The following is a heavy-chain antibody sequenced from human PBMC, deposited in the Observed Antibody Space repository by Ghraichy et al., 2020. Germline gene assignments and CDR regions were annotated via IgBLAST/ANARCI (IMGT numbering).Heavy chain of an antibody. Sequence: SETLSLTCTVSGVSVSSSYYYWSWIRQPPGKGLEWIGYISYNGNTNYNPSLKSRVTISVDTSKNQFSLNLSSVTAADTAVYYCARDRALTRKYYFDYWGQGTLVTVSS. V-gene: IGHV4-61*01. D-gene: IGHD2-21*02. CDR3: ARDRALTRKYYFDY. J-gene: IGHJ4*02. CDR2: ISYNGNT. CDR1: GVSVSSSYYY.